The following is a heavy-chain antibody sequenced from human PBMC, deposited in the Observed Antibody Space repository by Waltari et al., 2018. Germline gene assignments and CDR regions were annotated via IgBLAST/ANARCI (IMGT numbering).Heavy chain of an antibody. CDR2: IWYDGSKE. CDR1: GFTFSSQG. J-gene: IGHJ4*02. V-gene: IGHV3-33*01. Sequence: VQLVESGGGEVQPGRSLRLLCEASGFTFSSQGVHWVRQGPNKGLEWVASIWYDGSKEYYADSVKGRFTISRDNSKNTLYLQMNSLRVEDTAMYYCAREPHYYDSPYFDYWGQGTLVTVSS. CDR3: AREPHYYDSPYFDY. D-gene: IGHD3-22*01.